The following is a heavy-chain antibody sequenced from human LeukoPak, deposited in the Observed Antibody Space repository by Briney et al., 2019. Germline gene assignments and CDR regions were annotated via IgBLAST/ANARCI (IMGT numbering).Heavy chain of an antibody. CDR1: GGSISSYY. J-gene: IGHJ4*02. D-gene: IGHD2/OR15-2a*01. V-gene: IGHV4-59*08. Sequence: PSETLSLTCTVSGGSISSYYWSWIRQPPGKGLEWIGFIYYSGSTNYNPSLKSRVTISLDTSKNQFSLKLSSVTAADTAVYYCAGHHPRNTVDFWGQGTLVTVSS. CDR3: AGHHPRNTVDF. CDR2: IYYSGST.